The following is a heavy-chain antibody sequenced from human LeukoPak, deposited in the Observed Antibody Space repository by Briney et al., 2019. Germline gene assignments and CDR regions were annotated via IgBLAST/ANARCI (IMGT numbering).Heavy chain of an antibody. J-gene: IGHJ4*02. V-gene: IGHV4-39*01. CDR1: GGSISISSYY. CDR2: IYYSGST. D-gene: IGHD5-18*01. Sequence: SETLSLTCTVSGGSISISSYYWGWIRQPPGKGLEWIGSIYYSGSTYYNPSLKSRVTISVDTSKNQFSLKLSSVTAADTAVYYCARLPPPGYSYGLGDYWGQGTLVTASS. CDR3: ARLPPPGYSYGLGDY.